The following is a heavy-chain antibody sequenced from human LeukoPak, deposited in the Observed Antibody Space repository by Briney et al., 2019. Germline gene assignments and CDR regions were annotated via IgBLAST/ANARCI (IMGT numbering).Heavy chain of an antibody. D-gene: IGHD3-22*01. J-gene: IGHJ4*02. CDR2: VFGGDSDT. CDR3: ARTSYRYESSGFDR. V-gene: IGHV5-51*01. CDR1: GYNFNNFW. Sequence: GESLKISCKGSGYNFNNFWIAWVRQMPGKGLEFMGMVFGGDSDTRYSPSFQGQVTISADMSIGNAYLQWSSLKASDTAIYYCARTSYRYESSGFDRWGQGTLVTVSS.